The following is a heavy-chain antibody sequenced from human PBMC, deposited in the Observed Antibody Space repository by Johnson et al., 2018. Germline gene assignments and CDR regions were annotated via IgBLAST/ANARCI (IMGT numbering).Heavy chain of an antibody. CDR2: IERDGRT. J-gene: IGHJ6*03. Sequence: EVQLLESGGGLVQPGGSLRLSCVASGFTVNSNYINWVRQAPGKGLEWVLVIERDGRTYFADSGKGRFTISRDNSKNTLYLQMNNLRAEDTAFYYCVRASAFYYYMDVWGKGTTVTVSS. CDR3: VRASAFYYYMDV. V-gene: IGHV3-66*01. CDR1: GFTVNSNY.